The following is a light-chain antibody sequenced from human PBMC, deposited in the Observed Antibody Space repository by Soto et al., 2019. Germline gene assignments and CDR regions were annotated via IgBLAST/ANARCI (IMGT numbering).Light chain of an antibody. V-gene: IGLV2-14*01. Sequence: QSALTQPASVSGSPGQSITISCSGTSSDVGAYNYVSWYQQHPGKAPKLMIYGVSDRPSGLSNRFSGSKSGNTASLTISGLQAEDEADYYCSSYTSSSTVVFGGGTKVTV. CDR2: GVS. J-gene: IGLJ2*01. CDR3: SSYTSSSTVV. CDR1: SSDVGAYNY.